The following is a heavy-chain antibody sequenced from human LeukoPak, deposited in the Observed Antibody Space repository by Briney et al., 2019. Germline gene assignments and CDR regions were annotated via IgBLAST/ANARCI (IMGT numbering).Heavy chain of an antibody. Sequence: SSETLSLTCTVSGGSISSSIYYWGWIRQPPGKGLEWIGSIYYSGSTYYNPSLKSRVTISVDTSKNQFSLKLRSVTAADTAVYYCARRLGGSGSYYYWGQGTLVTVSS. D-gene: IGHD3-10*01. CDR2: IYYSGST. V-gene: IGHV4-39*01. CDR1: GGSISSSIYY. CDR3: ARRLGGSGSYYY. J-gene: IGHJ4*02.